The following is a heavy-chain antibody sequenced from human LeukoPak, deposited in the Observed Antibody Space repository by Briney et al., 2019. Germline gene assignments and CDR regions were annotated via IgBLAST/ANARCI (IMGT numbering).Heavy chain of an antibody. CDR2: MNPNSGNT. Sequence: GASVKVSCKASGYTFTSYDINWVRQATGQGLEWMGWMNPNSGNTGYAQKFQGRVTMTRNTSISTAYMELSSLRSEDTAVYYCARGWDIVVVPAAITGNDFDYWGQGTLVTVSS. J-gene: IGHJ4*02. CDR3: ARGWDIVVVPAAITGNDFDY. CDR1: GYTFTSYD. D-gene: IGHD2-2*02. V-gene: IGHV1-8*01.